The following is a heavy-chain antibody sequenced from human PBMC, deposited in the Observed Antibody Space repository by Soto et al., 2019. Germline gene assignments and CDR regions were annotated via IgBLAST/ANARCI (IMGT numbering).Heavy chain of an antibody. V-gene: IGHV3-30-3*01. J-gene: IGHJ4*02. D-gene: IGHD2-15*01. CDR3: VRGCSGGNCYPV. CDR2: ISYDGSKK. Sequence: QVQVVESGGGVVQPGGSLRLSCAASGFTFNSHAMHWVRQAPGKGLEWVAVISYDGSKKNYADLVKGRLTVSRDNSKDTLDLQMNSLRSEATAVYYCVRGCSGGNCYPVWGQGTLVTVSS. CDR1: GFTFNSHA.